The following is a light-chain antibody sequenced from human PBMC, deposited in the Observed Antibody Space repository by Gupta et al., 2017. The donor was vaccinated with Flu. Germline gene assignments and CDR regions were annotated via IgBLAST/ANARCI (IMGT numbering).Light chain of an antibody. V-gene: IGLV1-51*02. CDR3: GTWDSSFWV. CDR2: ENN. Sequence: QSVLTQPPSVSAAPGQKVTISCSGSSSNIGNNYVSWYQQLPGTAPKLLIYENNKRPSGIPDRFSASKSGTSATLGITGLQTGAEADYYCGTWDSSFWVFGGGTKLTVL. J-gene: IGLJ3*02. CDR1: SSNIGNNY.